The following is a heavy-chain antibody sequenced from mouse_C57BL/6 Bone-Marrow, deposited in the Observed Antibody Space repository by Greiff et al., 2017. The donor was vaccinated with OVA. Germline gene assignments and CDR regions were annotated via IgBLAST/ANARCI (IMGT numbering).Heavy chain of an antibody. CDR3: ARRGYRRYFDV. Sequence: VKLMESGPGLVAPSQSLSITCTVSGFSLTSYAISWVRQPPGKGLEWLGVICTGGGTNYNSALKSRLSISKDNSKSQVFLKMNSLQTDDTARYYCARRGYRRYFDVWGTGTTVTVSS. D-gene: IGHD1-3*01. J-gene: IGHJ1*03. CDR1: GFSLTSYA. V-gene: IGHV2-9-1*01. CDR2: ICTGGGT.